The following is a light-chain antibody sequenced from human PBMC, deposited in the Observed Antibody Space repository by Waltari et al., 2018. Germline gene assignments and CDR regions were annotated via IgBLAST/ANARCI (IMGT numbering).Light chain of an antibody. Sequence: EIILPQSPATLSLSPGERATLSCRASQSVNSLAWYQQKPGQAPRLLIYDASYRATGIPARFSGSGSGTDFTLTISSLETEDFAVDYCQQRSDWPPLTVGGGTKVEVK. CDR1: QSVNS. V-gene: IGKV3-11*01. CDR3: QQRSDWPPLT. J-gene: IGKJ4*01. CDR2: DAS.